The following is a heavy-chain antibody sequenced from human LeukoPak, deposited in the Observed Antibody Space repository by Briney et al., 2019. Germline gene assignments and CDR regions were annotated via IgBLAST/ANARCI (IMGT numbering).Heavy chain of an antibody. Sequence: SQTLSLTCAISGDSVSSNSAAWNWTRQSPSRGLEWLGRTYYRSKWYNDYAVSVKSRITINPDTSKNQFSLQLNSVTPEDTAVYYCARAPYSSGWYFDYWGQGTLVTVSS. CDR3: ARAPYSSGWYFDY. J-gene: IGHJ4*02. D-gene: IGHD6-19*01. CDR1: GDSVSSNSAA. CDR2: TYYRSKWYN. V-gene: IGHV6-1*01.